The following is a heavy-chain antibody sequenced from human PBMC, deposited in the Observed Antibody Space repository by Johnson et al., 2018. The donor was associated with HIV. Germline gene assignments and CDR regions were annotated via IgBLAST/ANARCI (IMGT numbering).Heavy chain of an antibody. J-gene: IGHJ3*02. CDR3: AGELGYSSSNDAFYI. CDR1: GFTFSSYA. CDR2: ISYDGSNK. V-gene: IGHV3-30*04. D-gene: IGHD6-13*01. Sequence: QVQLVESGGGVVQPGRSLRLSCAASGFTFSSYAMHWVRQAPGKGLEWVAVISYDGSNKYYADSVKGRFTISRDNSKNTLYLQMNSLRAEDTGVYYCAGELGYSSSNDAFYIWGQGTMVTVSS.